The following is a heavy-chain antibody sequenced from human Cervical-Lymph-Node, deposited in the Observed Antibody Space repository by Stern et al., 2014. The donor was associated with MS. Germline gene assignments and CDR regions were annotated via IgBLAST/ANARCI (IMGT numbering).Heavy chain of an antibody. V-gene: IGHV2-5*02. Sequence: ESGPTLVKPTQTLTLTCRVSGFSLSSVGEGVGRIRQPPGKALEWLALIYWDDARRYRPSLKGRLTITKDTSKNLVVLKMTNMDPMDTATYYCAHSSLSVGVSFDYWGQGTLITVSS. J-gene: IGHJ4*02. D-gene: IGHD3-10*01. CDR2: IYWDDAR. CDR3: AHSSLSVGVSFDY. CDR1: GFSLSSVGEG.